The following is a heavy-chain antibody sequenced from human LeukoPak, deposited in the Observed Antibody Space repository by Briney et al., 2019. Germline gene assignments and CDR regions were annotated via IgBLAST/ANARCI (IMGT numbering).Heavy chain of an antibody. D-gene: IGHD3-10*01. CDR3: AREITYYYGSGSYSYYMDV. CDR1: GLTVSSNS. Sequence: GGSLRLSCAASGLTVSSNSMNWVRQAPGKGLEWVSYISSSGSTIYYADSVKGRLTISRDNAKNSLYLQMNSLRAEDTAVYYCAREITYYYGSGSYSYYMDVWGKGTTVTISS. J-gene: IGHJ6*03. CDR2: ISSSGSTI. V-gene: IGHV3-48*04.